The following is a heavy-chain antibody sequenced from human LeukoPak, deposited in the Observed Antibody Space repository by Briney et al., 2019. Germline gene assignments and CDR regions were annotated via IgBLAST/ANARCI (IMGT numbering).Heavy chain of an antibody. Sequence: GGSLRLSCAASGFIFSNFAISWVRQAPGKGLEWVSSISESGDKTYYADSVKGRFTISRDNSKNMLYLQMNSLRDEDTAVYYCAKDKSYYYDSGSYGLDYWGQGTLVTVSS. J-gene: IGHJ4*02. CDR2: ISESGDKT. CDR1: GFIFSNFA. CDR3: AKDKSYYYDSGSYGLDY. V-gene: IGHV3-23*01. D-gene: IGHD3-10*01.